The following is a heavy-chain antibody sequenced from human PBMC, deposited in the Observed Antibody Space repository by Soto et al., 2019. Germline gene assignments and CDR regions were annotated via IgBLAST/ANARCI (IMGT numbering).Heavy chain of an antibody. J-gene: IGHJ4*02. CDR1: GASIRSSDF. CDR3: ARYRAGHLDY. Sequence: QVQLQESGPGLVKPSETLSLNCIVSGASIRSSDFWSWIRQPAGKGLEWIGRIYNSGSTNYNPSLKGRVTMSVDTSKNQFSLKLTSVTGADTAVYYCARYRAGHLDYWGQVTLVTVS. CDR2: IYNSGST. V-gene: IGHV4-4*07.